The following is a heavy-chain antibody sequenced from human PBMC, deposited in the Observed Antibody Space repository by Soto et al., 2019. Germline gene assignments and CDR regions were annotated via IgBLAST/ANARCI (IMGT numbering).Heavy chain of an antibody. V-gene: IGHV1-18*01. D-gene: IGHD3-10*01. Sequence: ASVKVSCKTSGCTFSTYAIYWVRQAPGQGLEWMGWISAYNGNTNYAQKLQGRVTMTTDTSTSTAYMELRSLRSDDTAVYYCARDMGDYGDYWGQGTLVTVSS. CDR3: ARDMGDYGDY. CDR1: GCTFSTYA. J-gene: IGHJ4*02. CDR2: ISAYNGNT.